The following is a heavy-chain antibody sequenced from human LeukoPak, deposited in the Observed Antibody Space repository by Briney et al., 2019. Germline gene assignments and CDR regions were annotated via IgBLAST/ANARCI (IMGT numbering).Heavy chain of an antibody. V-gene: IGHV4-4*07. CDR3: ARYSGSSPVDAFDI. CDR1: GGSISSYY. D-gene: IGHD1-26*01. Sequence: PSETLSLTCTISGGSISSYYWSWIRQPAGKGLEWIGRIYTSGSTNYNPSLKSRVTMSVDTSKNQFSLKLSSVTAADTAVYYCARYSGSSPVDAFDIWGQGTMVTVSS. CDR2: IYTSGST. J-gene: IGHJ3*02.